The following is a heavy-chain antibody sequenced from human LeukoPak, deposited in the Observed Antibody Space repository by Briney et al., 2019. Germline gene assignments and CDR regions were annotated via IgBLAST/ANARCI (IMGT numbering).Heavy chain of an antibody. D-gene: IGHD3-10*01. Sequence: ASVKVSCKASGYTFTGHYMHWVRQATGQGLEWMGWMNPNSGNTGYAQKFQGRVTMTRNTSISTAYMELSSLRSEDTAVYYCARVSTMVRGVIRYYYYYYMDVWGKGTTVTISS. V-gene: IGHV1-8*02. CDR3: ARVSTMVRGVIRYYYYYYMDV. CDR1: GYTFTGHY. CDR2: MNPNSGNT. J-gene: IGHJ6*03.